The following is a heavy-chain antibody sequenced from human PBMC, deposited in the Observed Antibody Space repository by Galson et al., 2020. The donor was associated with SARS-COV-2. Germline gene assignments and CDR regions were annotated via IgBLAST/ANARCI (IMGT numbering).Heavy chain of an antibody. V-gene: IGHV3-23*01. Sequence: GGSLRLSCAASGLTFSNSAMTWVRQAPGKGLEWVSAISGSGDDTYYTDSVKGRFTISRDNSKNTLYLQMNSLRVEDTAVYYCAKKGGSGSSWFDPWGQGTLVTVSS. CDR3: AKKGGSGSSWFDP. J-gene: IGHJ5*02. D-gene: IGHD6-6*01. CDR1: GLTFSNSA. CDR2: ISGSGDDT.